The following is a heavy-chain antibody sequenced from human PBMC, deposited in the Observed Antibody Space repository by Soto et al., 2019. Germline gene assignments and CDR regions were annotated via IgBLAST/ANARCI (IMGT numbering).Heavy chain of an antibody. Sequence: GASVKVSCKASGGTFSSYAISWVRQAPGQGLEWMGGIIPIFGTANYAQKFQGRVTITADESTSTAYMELSSLRSEDTAVYYCARTSNGYSSSWYLSYYGMDVWGQGTTVTVSS. D-gene: IGHD6-13*01. CDR3: ARTSNGYSSSWYLSYYGMDV. V-gene: IGHV1-69*13. J-gene: IGHJ6*02. CDR1: GGTFSSYA. CDR2: IIPIFGTA.